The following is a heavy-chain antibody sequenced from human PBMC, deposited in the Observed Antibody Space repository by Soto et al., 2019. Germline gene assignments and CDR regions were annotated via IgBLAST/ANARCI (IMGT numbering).Heavy chain of an antibody. CDR1: GFSVSSNY. CDR3: AREAAGGITYFDY. V-gene: IGHV3-53*01. J-gene: IGHJ4*02. D-gene: IGHD6-13*01. CDR2: IYDGGST. Sequence: GGSLRLSCAASGFSVSSNYMNWVRQAPGKGLEWVSVIYDGGSTYYADSVKGRFSISRDNSKNTLYLQMSSLRAEDTAVYYCAREAAGGITYFDYWGQGTLVTVSS.